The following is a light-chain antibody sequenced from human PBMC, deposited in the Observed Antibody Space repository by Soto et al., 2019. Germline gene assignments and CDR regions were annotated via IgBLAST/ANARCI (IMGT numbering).Light chain of an antibody. V-gene: IGKV1-5*03. CDR2: KAS. CDR3: QQYNSYAWT. CDR1: QSISSW. J-gene: IGKJ1*01. Sequence: DIQMTQSPSTLSASVGDRVTITCRASQSISSWLAWYQQKPGKAPKLLIYKASSLESGVPSRFSGSGSGTGFTLAISSLQPDDCATYYCQQYNSYAWTFGQGTKVEIK.